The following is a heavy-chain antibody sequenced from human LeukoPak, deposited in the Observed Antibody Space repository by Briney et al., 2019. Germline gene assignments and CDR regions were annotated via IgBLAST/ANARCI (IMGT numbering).Heavy chain of an antibody. CDR2: ISYDGSDK. D-gene: IGHD3-22*01. J-gene: IGHJ1*01. V-gene: IGHV3-30*04. CDR1: GFILSSYD. Sequence: GGSLRLSCAASGFILSSYDIHWVRQAPGKGLEWVAVISYDGSDKYYADSVKGRFTISRDNSKNKLYLQMNSLTIEDTAVYYCARDQGQWSLASGYFQDWGQGTLVTVSS. CDR3: ARDQGQWSLASGYFQD.